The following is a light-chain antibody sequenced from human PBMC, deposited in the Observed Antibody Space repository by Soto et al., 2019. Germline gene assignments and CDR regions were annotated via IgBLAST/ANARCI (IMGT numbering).Light chain of an antibody. CDR2: GNN. V-gene: IGLV1-40*01. Sequence: QSVLTQPPSVSGAPGQRVTISCTRSSANIGAGFDVHWYQQLPGTAPELLIYGNNNRPSGVPDRFSGSKSGTSASLAITGLQAEDEADYYCQSYDGSLSGYVFGTGTK. CDR1: SANIGAGFD. CDR3: QSYDGSLSGYV. J-gene: IGLJ1*01.